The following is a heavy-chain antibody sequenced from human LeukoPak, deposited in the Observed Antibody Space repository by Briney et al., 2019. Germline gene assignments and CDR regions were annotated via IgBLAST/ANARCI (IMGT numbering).Heavy chain of an antibody. CDR2: ISYDGVKK. CDR3: ATNPGAPNY. J-gene: IGHJ4*02. Sequence: GGSLRLSCVASRFIFSNYGMHWVRQAPGKGLDWVAVISYDGVKKYYADSVKGRFTISRDNSKNTLYLEMDSLRAEDTAVYYCATNPGAPNYWGQGTLVTASS. CDR1: RFIFSNYG. V-gene: IGHV3-30*03. D-gene: IGHD7-27*01.